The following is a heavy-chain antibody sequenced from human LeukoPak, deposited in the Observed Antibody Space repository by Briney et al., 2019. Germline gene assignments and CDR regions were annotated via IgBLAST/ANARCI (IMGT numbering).Heavy chain of an antibody. CDR1: GYTFTGYY. CDR3: AGIAVAGQYYFDY. J-gene: IGHJ4*02. V-gene: IGHV1-2*02. D-gene: IGHD6-19*01. CDR2: INPNSGGT. Sequence: ASVKVSCKASGYTFTGYYMHWVRQAPGQGLEWMGWINPNSGGTNYAQKFQGRVTTTRDTSISTAYMELSRLRSDDTAVYYCAGIAVAGQYYFDYWGQGTLVTVSS.